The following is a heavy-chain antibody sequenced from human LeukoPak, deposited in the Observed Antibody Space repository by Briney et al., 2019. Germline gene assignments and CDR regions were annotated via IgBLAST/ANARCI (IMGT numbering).Heavy chain of an antibody. CDR2: IIPILGIA. Sequence: SVKVSCKASGGTFSSYAISWVRQAPGQGLEWMGRIIPILGIANYAQKFQGRVTMTRDTSISTAYMELSRLRSDDTAVYYCARVRGIAARPIDYWGQGTLVTVSS. J-gene: IGHJ4*02. D-gene: IGHD6-6*01. V-gene: IGHV1-69*04. CDR1: GGTFSSYA. CDR3: ARVRGIAARPIDY.